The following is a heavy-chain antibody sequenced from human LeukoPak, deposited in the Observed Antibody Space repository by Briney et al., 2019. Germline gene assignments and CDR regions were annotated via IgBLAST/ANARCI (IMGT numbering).Heavy chain of an antibody. V-gene: IGHV3-7*01. Sequence: GSLRLSCAASGFTFSSYWMSWVRQAPGKGLEWVANIKQDGSEKYYVDSVKGRFTISRDNAKNSLYLQMNRLRAEDTAVYYCASVPIDYGGNRHSEYYFDYWGQGTLVTVSS. D-gene: IGHD4-23*01. CDR2: IKQDGSEK. CDR3: ASVPIDYGGNRHSEYYFDY. CDR1: GFTFSSYW. J-gene: IGHJ4*02.